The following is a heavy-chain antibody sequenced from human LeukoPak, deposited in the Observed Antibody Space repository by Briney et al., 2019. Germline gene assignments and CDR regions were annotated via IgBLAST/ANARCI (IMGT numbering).Heavy chain of an antibody. D-gene: IGHD5-18*01. V-gene: IGHV4-38-2*02. J-gene: IGHJ4*02. CDR1: GYSISSGYY. CDR2: IYHSGST. CDR3: ARLNGYSYAYIDY. Sequence: PSETLSLTCTLSGYSISSGYYWGRIRQPPAHGLGWIGSIYHSGSTYYNPSLKSRVTISVDTSKNHFSLKLTSVNTADTAVYYCARLNGYSYAYIDYCCEGTLVTVSS.